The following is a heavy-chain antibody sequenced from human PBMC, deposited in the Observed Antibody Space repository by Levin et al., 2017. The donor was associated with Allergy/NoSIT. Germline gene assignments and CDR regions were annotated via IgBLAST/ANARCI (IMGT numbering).Heavy chain of an antibody. CDR2: IWYDGSNK. CDR3: ARDTGLGTVTTYFDY. J-gene: IGHJ4*02. V-gene: IGHV3-33*01. CDR1: GFTFSSYG. D-gene: IGHD4-17*01. Sequence: GESLKISCAASGFTFSSYGMHWVRQAPGKGLEWVAVIWYDGSNKYYADSVKGRFTISRDNSKNTLYLQMNSLRAEDTAVYYCARDTGLGTVTTYFDYWGQGTPVTVSS.